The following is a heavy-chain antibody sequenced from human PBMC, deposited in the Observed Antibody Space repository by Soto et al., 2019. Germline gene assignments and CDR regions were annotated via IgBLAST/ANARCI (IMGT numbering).Heavy chain of an antibody. D-gene: IGHD2-15*01. V-gene: IGHV1-69*01. CDR1: GGTFSSYA. J-gene: IGHJ5*02. CDR3: ARGVGGVAATPSWFDP. Sequence: QVQLVQSGAEVKKPGSSVKVSCKASGGTFSSYAISWMRQAPGQGLEWMGGIIPIFGTANYAQKFQGRVTITADESTSTAYMELSSLRSEDTAVYYCARGVGGVAATPSWFDPWGQGTLVTVSS. CDR2: IIPIFGTA.